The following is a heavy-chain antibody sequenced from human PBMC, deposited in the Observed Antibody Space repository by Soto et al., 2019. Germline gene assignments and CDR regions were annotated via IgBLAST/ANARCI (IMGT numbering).Heavy chain of an antibody. CDR2: IYWDDDK. V-gene: IGHV2-5*02. CDR3: AYKAGGRYNWFDP. Sequence: QITFKESGPALVKPTQTLTLTCTFSGSSLSTGGVGVGWVRQPPGKALEWLAIIYWDDDKRYSPSLKSRLTTTKGTSQNQVVLTMTNMDLVDTATYYCAYKAGGRYNWFDPWGQGTLVTVSS. J-gene: IGHJ5*02. CDR1: GSSLSTGGVG.